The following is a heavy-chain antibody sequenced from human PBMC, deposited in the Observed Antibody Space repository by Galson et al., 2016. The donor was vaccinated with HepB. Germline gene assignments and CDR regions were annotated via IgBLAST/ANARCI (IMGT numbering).Heavy chain of an antibody. CDR1: GYTFTGYQ. V-gene: IGHV1-2*04. CDR3: ARSRFLEWVFLDY. Sequence: SVKVSCKASGYTFTGYQMHWVRQAPGQGLEWMGWINPNNSDTNFAQKFQVSVTMTRDTSIRTAYMELSRLRSDDTAVYYCARSRFLEWVFLDYWGQGTLVTVSS. D-gene: IGHD3-3*01. J-gene: IGHJ4*02. CDR2: INPNNSDT.